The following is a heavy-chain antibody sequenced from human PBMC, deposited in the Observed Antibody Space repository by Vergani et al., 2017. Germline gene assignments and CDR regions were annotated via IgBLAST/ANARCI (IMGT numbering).Heavy chain of an antibody. V-gene: IGHV3-30*03. CDR1: GFTSSYYG. Sequence: VQLLESGGGLVQPGGSLRLSCVVSGFTSSYYGMHWVRQAPGKGLEWVAVISYDGTQKYYADSVKGRFTISRDNSKSTLYLQMNSLRTEDTAVYYCATKSCGTPGCQIGYFREWVQGTLVTVSS. J-gene: IGHJ1*01. CDR3: ATKSCGTPGCQIGYFRE. CDR2: ISYDGTQK. D-gene: IGHD1-1*01.